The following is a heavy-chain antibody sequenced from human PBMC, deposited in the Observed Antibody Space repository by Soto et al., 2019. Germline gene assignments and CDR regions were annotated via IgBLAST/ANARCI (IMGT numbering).Heavy chain of an antibody. D-gene: IGHD2-15*01. Sequence: QVQLVQSGADVKKPGTSVKVSCKAAGYSFTNYCMYWVRQAPGQGLEWMGMINPRTGSTRYAQKFQDRVPLTVATATTAVYMGLTTPISDDTAVYYCARDGGLLTASWHYDLWGPGTLVTVSS. J-gene: IGHJ2*01. CDR2: INPRTGST. CDR3: ARDGGLLTASWHYDL. V-gene: IGHV1-46*01. CDR1: GYSFTNYC.